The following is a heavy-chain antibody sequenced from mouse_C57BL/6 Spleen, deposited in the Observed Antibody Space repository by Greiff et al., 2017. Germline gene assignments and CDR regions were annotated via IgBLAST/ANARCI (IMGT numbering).Heavy chain of an antibody. Sequence: QVQLQQPGAELVKPGASVKLSCKASGYTFTSYWMQWVKQRPGQGLEWIGEIDPSDSYTNYNQQFKGKATLTVDTSSSTAYMQLSSLTSEDSAVYYCASSKPYFDYWGQGTTLTVSS. CDR1: GYTFTSYW. CDR2: IDPSDSYT. J-gene: IGHJ2*01. D-gene: IGHD2-10*02. V-gene: IGHV1-50*01. CDR3: ASSKPYFDY.